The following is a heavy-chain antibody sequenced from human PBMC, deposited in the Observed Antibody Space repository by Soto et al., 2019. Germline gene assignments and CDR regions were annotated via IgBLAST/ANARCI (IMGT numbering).Heavy chain of an antibody. J-gene: IGHJ4*02. D-gene: IGHD3-22*01. CDR3: ARARYDNSGYGGESYPDY. V-gene: IGHV4-61*01. CDR1: GGSVRSYSFY. CDR2: IYHSGST. Sequence: SETLSLTCTVSGGSVRSYSFYWSWIRQPPGKGLEWIAFIYHSGSTNYNPSLNSRVTISVDTSKNRFSLKLTSVTAADTAIDECARARYDNSGYGGESYPDYWGQGTLVTVSS.